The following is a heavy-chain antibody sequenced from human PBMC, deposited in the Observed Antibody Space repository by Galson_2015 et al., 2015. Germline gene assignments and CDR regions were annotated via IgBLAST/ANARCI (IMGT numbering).Heavy chain of an antibody. CDR2: ISYDGSNK. CDR3: ASNTVYSSGWYPGWFDP. J-gene: IGHJ5*02. V-gene: IGHV3-30*01. D-gene: IGHD6-19*01. Sequence: SLRLSCAASGFTFSSYAMHWVRQAPGKGLEWVAVISYDGSNKYYADSVKGRFTISRDNSKNTLYLQMDSLRAEDTAVYYCASNTVYSSGWYPGWFDPWGQGTLVTVSS. CDR1: GFTFSSYA.